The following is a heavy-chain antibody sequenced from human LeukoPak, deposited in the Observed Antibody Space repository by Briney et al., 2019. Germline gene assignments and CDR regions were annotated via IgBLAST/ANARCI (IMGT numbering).Heavy chain of an antibody. D-gene: IGHD2-21*01. CDR2: IYYSGSP. J-gene: IGHJ3*02. V-gene: IGHV4-61*01. CDR3: ARPEPDKSISAFDI. CDR1: GGSISSGSYY. Sequence: SETLSLTCTVSGGSISSGSYYWSWIRQPPGKGLEWIGYIYYSGSPNYNPSLKRRATISVDTSKNQFSLKLSSVAAADTAVYYCARPEPDKSISAFDIWGQGTMVTVSS.